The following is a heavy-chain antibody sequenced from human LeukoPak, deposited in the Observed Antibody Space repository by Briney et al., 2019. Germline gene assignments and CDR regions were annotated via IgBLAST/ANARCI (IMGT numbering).Heavy chain of an antibody. D-gene: IGHD6-13*01. CDR1: GFTFSNYW. V-gene: IGHV3-7*01. Sequence: GRSLRLSCAASGFTFSNYWMSWVRQAPGKGLEWVANIKQGGSEKYYVDSVKGRFTISRDNAKNSLYLQMNNLRADDTAVYYCARVRGSWCLDCWGQGTLVTVSS. CDR3: ARVRGSWCLDC. J-gene: IGHJ4*02. CDR2: IKQGGSEK.